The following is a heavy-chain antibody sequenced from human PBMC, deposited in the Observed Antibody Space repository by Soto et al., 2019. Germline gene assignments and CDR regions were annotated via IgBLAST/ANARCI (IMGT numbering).Heavy chain of an antibody. CDR2: AHNSGNT. CDR1: GGSVSSYY. D-gene: IGHD6-19*01. Sequence: SETLSLTCAVSGGSVSSYYWSWIRQPPGKGLEWIGYAHNSGNTDYNPSLKSRATISLDVSKNEFSLSLRSVTAADTAVYYCAEGGWYEGHWGQGKLVTVSS. V-gene: IGHV4-59*08. CDR3: AEGGWYEGH. J-gene: IGHJ4*02.